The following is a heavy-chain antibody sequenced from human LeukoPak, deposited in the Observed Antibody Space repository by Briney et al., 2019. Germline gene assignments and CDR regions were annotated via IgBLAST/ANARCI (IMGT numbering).Heavy chain of an antibody. Sequence: GGSLRLSCAASGFPFSSYAMTWVRQVPGKGLEWVSGISGSGGSTYHADSVKGRFTISRDNSKNTLYLQMNSLRAEDTAVYYCAKTGYSSSWFDYWGQGTLVTVSS. CDR3: AKTGYSSSWFDY. D-gene: IGHD6-13*01. CDR1: GFPFSSYA. CDR2: ISGSGGST. V-gene: IGHV3-23*01. J-gene: IGHJ4*02.